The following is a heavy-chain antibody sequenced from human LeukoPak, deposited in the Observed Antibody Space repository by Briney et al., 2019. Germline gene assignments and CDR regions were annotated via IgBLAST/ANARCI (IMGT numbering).Heavy chain of an antibody. CDR3: AREWGLESSGYYYAY. J-gene: IGHJ4*02. D-gene: IGHD3-22*01. CDR2: IIPIFGTA. V-gene: IGHV1-69*13. Sequence: SVKVSCKASGGTFSSYAISWVRQAPGQGLEWMGGIIPIFGTANYAQKFQGRVTITADESTSTAFMELSSLRSEDTAVYYCAREWGLESSGYYYAYWGQGTLVTVSS. CDR1: GGTFSSYA.